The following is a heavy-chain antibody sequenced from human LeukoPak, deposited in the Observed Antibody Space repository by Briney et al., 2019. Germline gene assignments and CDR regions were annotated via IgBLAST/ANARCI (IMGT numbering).Heavy chain of an antibody. D-gene: IGHD3-9*01. J-gene: IGHJ3*02. CDR1: GGSFSGYY. Sequence: SETLSLTCAVYGGSFSGYYWSWIRQPPGKGLEWIGETNHSGSTNYNPSLKSRVTISVDTSKNQFSLKLSSVTAADTAAYYCARSNYDILTGYSNTISDAFDIWGQGTMVTVSS. CDR2: TNHSGST. V-gene: IGHV4-34*01. CDR3: ARSNYDILTGYSNTISDAFDI.